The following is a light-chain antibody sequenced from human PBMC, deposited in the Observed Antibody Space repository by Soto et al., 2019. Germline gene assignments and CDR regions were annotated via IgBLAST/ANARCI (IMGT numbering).Light chain of an antibody. V-gene: IGKV1-33*01. J-gene: IGKJ5*01. CDR2: DAS. CDR3: QHYVNLPLT. Sequence: DIQMTQSPSSLSASVGDRVTITCQASQDISNYLNWYQQKPGKAPKLLIYDASNLETGVPSRFSGSGSGTDFTFNISSLQPEDVATYYCQHYVNLPLTFGQGTRLEIK. CDR1: QDISNY.